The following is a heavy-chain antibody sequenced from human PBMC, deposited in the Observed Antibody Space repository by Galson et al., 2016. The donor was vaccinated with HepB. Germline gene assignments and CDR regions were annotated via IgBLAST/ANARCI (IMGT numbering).Heavy chain of an antibody. CDR3: ARVGREDYGGKTFGYDY. V-gene: IGHV3-48*02. D-gene: IGHD4-23*01. J-gene: IGHJ4*02. CDR2: ISTSSSLI. CDR1: GFTFSTYS. Sequence: SLRLSCAASGFTFSTYSMNWVRQAPGKGPEWISYISTSSSLIYYADSVKGRFTIPRDNAANSLYLRMNSLRDEDTAVYYCARVGREDYGGKTFGYDYWGQGTLVTVSS.